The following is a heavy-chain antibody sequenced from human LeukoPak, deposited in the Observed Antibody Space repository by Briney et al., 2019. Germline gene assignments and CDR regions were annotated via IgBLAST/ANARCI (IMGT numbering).Heavy chain of an antibody. Sequence: ASVKVSCKASGGTFSSYAISWVRQAPGQGLEWMGRIIPIFGTANYAQKFQGRVTITTVESTSTAYMELSSLRSEDTAVYYCAREDYYGSGSYQEGIAYWGQGTLVTVSS. D-gene: IGHD3-10*01. V-gene: IGHV1-69*05. J-gene: IGHJ4*02. CDR2: IIPIFGTA. CDR3: AREDYYGSGSYQEGIAY. CDR1: GGTFSSYA.